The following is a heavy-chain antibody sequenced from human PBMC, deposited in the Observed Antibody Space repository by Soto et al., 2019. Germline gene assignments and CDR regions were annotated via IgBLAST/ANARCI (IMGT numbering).Heavy chain of an antibody. CDR1: GFTVSSNY. V-gene: IGHV3-53*04. CDR2: ISSGGSA. D-gene: IGHD2-8*01. CDR3: ARDGVPSLLDY. Sequence: PGGSLRLSCAASGFTVSSNYMSWVRQAPGKGQEWVTVISSGGSAWYADSVKGRLTISRHNSKNTLYLQMNSLRAEDTAVYYCARDGVPSLLDYWGQGTLVTVSS. J-gene: IGHJ4*02.